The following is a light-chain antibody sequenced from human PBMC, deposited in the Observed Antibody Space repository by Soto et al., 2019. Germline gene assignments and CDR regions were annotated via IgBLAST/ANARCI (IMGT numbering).Light chain of an antibody. Sequence: DIQMTQSPSSLAASVGDRVTITCRASQRINNILNRYQQKPGKAPKLLIYSASSLQTGVSSRFSGSGSGTEFTLTISSLQLEDFATYFCQQSYTTLWTFGPGTKVDIK. J-gene: IGKJ1*01. V-gene: IGKV1-39*01. CDR2: SAS. CDR1: QRINNI. CDR3: QQSYTTLWT.